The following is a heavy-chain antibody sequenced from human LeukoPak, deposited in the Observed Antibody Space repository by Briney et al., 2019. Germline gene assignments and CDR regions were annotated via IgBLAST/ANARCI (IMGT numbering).Heavy chain of an antibody. CDR2: IYTSGST. J-gene: IGHJ4*02. D-gene: IGHD3-3*01. Sequence: PSQTLSLTCTVSGGSISSGSYYWSWIRQPAGKGLEWIGRIYTSGSTNYNPSLKSRVTISVDTSKNQFSLKLTSVTAAVTAVYYCASAKSDFWRGYYSYWGQGTLVTVSS. V-gene: IGHV4-61*02. CDR1: GGSISSGSYY. CDR3: ASAKSDFWRGYYSY.